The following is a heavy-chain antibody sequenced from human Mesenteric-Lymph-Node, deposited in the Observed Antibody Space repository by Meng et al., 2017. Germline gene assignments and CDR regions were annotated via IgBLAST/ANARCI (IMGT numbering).Heavy chain of an antibody. CDR3: ARFDISTSGRGDY. CDR2: IFHSGST. Sequence: RGSGPGSVKASGALSLTCAVSGGSIISSVWWSWVRQSPGKGLEWIGEIFHSGSTQYNPSLKSRATISVDKSKNQFTLKLTSLTAADTATYYCARFDISTSGRGDYWGQGILVTVSS. D-gene: IGHD1-26*01. J-gene: IGHJ4*02. V-gene: IGHV4-4*02. CDR1: GGSIISSVW.